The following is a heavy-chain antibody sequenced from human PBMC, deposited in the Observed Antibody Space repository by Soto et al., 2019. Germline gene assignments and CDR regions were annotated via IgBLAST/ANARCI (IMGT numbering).Heavy chain of an antibody. CDR3: AREGSGSFYVDY. D-gene: IGHD1-26*01. V-gene: IGHV4-4*07. CDR2: VYTSGTT. Sequence: QVQLQESGPGLVKPSETLSLTCTVSGDSITSYWWSWIRQSAGKGLEWIGRVYTSGTTNYNPSLKSRVTMSVDTSRNQFSLKLSSVTAADTAMYYCAREGSGSFYVDYWGQGTLVTVSS. J-gene: IGHJ4*02. CDR1: GDSITSYW.